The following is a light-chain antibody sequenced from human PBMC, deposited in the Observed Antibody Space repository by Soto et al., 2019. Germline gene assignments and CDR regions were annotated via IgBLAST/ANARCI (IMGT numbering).Light chain of an antibody. CDR2: GAS. Sequence: EIVLTQSPGTLSLSPGERATLSCRASQSVTSSYLAWYQQKPGQAPRLLIYGASSRATGIPDRFSGSGSGTDFTLTIRRLEPEDFAVYYCQQYGSSRLTFGGGTKVDIK. J-gene: IGKJ4*01. V-gene: IGKV3-20*01. CDR3: QQYGSSRLT. CDR1: QSVTSSY.